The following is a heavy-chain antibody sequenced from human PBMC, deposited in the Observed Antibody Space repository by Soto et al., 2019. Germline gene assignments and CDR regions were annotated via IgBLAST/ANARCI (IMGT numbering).Heavy chain of an antibody. Sequence: GGSLRLSCAASGFTFEDYAMHWVRQAPGKGLEWVSGISWNSNTIGYADSVKGRFTISRDNAKNSLYLQMNSLRAEDTALYYCAKDDAEDYYYYMDVWGKGTTVTVSS. CDR1: GFTFEDYA. J-gene: IGHJ6*03. V-gene: IGHV3-9*01. CDR2: ISWNSNTI. CDR3: AKDDAEDYYYYMDV.